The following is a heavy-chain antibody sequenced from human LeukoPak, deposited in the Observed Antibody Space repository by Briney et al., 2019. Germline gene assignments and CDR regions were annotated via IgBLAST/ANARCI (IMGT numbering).Heavy chain of an antibody. J-gene: IGHJ4*02. Sequence: GRSLRLSCAASGFTFSSYGMHWVRQAPGKGLEWVAVIWYDGSNKYYADSVKGRFTISRDNSKNTLYLQMNSLRAEDTAVYYCARDSLTDYGDYVLSNYFDYWGQGTLVTVSS. D-gene: IGHD4-17*01. CDR2: IWYDGSNK. V-gene: IGHV3-33*01. CDR1: GFTFSSYG. CDR3: ARDSLTDYGDYVLSNYFDY.